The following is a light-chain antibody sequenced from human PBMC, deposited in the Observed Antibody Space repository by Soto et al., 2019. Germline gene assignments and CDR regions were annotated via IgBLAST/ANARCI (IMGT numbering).Light chain of an antibody. V-gene: IGKV1-39*01. Sequence: DIQMTQSPSPLSASVGDRVYINCRTSQRISSYLNWYQAKPGKAPKLLIYEASTLESGVPSRFSGSGSGTDFTLTISSLQPEDSATYYCQQSYGSPPFTFGPGTRVDI. J-gene: IGKJ3*01. CDR2: EAS. CDR3: QQSYGSPPFT. CDR1: QRISSY.